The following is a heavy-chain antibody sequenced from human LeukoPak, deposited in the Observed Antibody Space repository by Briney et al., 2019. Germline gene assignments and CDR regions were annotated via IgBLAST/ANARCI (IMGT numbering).Heavy chain of an antibody. CDR3: ARGYGDYTYFDY. V-gene: IGHV4-39*07. CDR1: GGSISSSSYY. J-gene: IGHJ4*02. D-gene: IGHD4-17*01. CDR2: IYYSAST. Sequence: SETLSLTCTVSGGSISSSSYYLGWIRQPPGKGLGWIGSIYYSASTYYNPSLKSRATTSVDTSKNQFSLKLSSVTAADTAVYYCARGYGDYTYFDYWGQGTLVTVSS.